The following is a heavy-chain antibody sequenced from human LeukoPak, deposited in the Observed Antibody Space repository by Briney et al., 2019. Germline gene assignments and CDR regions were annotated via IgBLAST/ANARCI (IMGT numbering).Heavy chain of an antibody. CDR3: ARDGRGYYYDSSGPSFDY. V-gene: IGHV1-69*13. Sequence: SVKVSCKASGGIFSSYAISWVRQAPGQGLEWMGGIIPIFGTANYAQKFQGRVTITADESTSTAYMELSSLRSEDTAVYYCARDGRGYYYDSSGPSFDYWGQGTLVTVSS. CDR2: IIPIFGTA. D-gene: IGHD3-22*01. J-gene: IGHJ4*02. CDR1: GGIFSSYA.